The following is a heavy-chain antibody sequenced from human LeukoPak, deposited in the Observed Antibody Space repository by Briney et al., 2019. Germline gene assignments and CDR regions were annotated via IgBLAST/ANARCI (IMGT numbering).Heavy chain of an antibody. CDR3: ARDAVLLWFGELSDYFDY. J-gene: IGHJ4*02. CDR2: MKQDGSEK. Sequence: GGSLRLSCAASGFTFSSYWMSWVRQAPGKGLEWVASMKQDGSEKYYVDSVKGRFTISRDNAKNSLYLQMNSLRAEDTAVYYCARDAVLLWFGELSDYFDYWGQGTLVTVSS. CDR1: GFTFSSYW. V-gene: IGHV3-7*01. D-gene: IGHD3-10*01.